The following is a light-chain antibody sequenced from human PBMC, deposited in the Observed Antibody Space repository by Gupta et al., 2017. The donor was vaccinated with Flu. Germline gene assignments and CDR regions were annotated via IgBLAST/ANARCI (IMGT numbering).Light chain of an antibody. CDR3: QAWDSTTGV. V-gene: IGLV3-1*01. CDR1: NLGDKY. CDR2: KDT. J-gene: IGLJ1*01. Sequence: SYELTQPPSVSVSPGQTASITCSGDNLGDKYASWYQQKPGQSPVLVIYKDTKRPSGIPERFSGSNSANTATLTISGTQAMDEADYYCQAWDSTTGVFGTGTKVTVL.